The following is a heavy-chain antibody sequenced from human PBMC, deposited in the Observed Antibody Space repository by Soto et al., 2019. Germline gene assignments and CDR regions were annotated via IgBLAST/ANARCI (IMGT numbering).Heavy chain of an antibody. V-gene: IGHV4-39*01. CDR1: GGSISSSSYY. D-gene: IGHD3-10*01. CDR3: ATTPDYYGSGSYLIDY. CDR2: IYYSGST. J-gene: IGHJ4*02. Sequence: PSETLSLTCTVSGGSISSSSYYWGWIRQPPGKGLEWIGSIYYSGSTYYNPSHKSRVTISVDTSKNQFSLKLSSVTAADTAVYYCATTPDYYGSGSYLIDYWGQGTLVTVSS.